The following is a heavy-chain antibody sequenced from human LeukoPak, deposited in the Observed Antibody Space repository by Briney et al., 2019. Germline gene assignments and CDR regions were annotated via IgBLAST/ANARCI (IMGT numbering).Heavy chain of an antibody. CDR3: AKEGGDYHGSGTYYNGAFDY. J-gene: IGHJ4*02. V-gene: IGHV4-4*07. CDR2: IYTSGST. CDR1: GGSISSYY. Sequence: SETLSLTCTVSGGSISSYYWSWIRQPAGKGLEWIGRIYTSGSTNDNPSLKSRVTMSLDTSRNQFSLKLTSVTAADTAVYYCAKEGGDYHGSGTYYNGAFDYWGQGTLVTVSS. D-gene: IGHD3-10*01.